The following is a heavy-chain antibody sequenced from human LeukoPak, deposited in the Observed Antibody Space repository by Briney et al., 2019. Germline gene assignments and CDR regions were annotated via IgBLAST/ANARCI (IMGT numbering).Heavy chain of an antibody. V-gene: IGHV4-61*01. Sequence: SETLSLTCTVSGGSVSSGSYYWSWIRQPPGKGLEWIGYIYYSGSTNYNPSLKSRATISVDTSKHQFSLKLSSVTAADTAVYYCARVRGQPAYDAIDIWGQGTMVTVSS. J-gene: IGHJ3*02. CDR2: IYYSGST. CDR3: ARVRGQPAYDAIDI. CDR1: GGSVSSGSYY. D-gene: IGHD2-2*01.